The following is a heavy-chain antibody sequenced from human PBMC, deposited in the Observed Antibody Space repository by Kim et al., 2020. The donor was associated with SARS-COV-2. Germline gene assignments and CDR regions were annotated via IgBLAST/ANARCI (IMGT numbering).Heavy chain of an antibody. J-gene: IGHJ4*02. CDR3: ARERPGRQWLFDS. D-gene: IGHD6-19*01. Sequence: GGSLRLSCAASGFTFSYFGMTWVRQAPGKGLEWVSSISSGGTFRYYADSAKGRVSISRDDSKKSLYLQMDSLRAEDTAVYFCARERPGRQWLFDSWGQGTLVTAPS. CDR2: ISSGGTFR. V-gene: IGHV3-21*01. CDR1: GFTFSYFG.